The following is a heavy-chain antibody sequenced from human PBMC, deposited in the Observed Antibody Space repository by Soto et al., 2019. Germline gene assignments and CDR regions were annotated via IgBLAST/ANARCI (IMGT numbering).Heavy chain of an antibody. D-gene: IGHD3-10*01. Sequence: SETLSLTCTVSGGSISSGDYYWSWIRQPPGKGLEWTGYIYYSGSTYYNPSLKSRVTISVDTSKNQFSLKLSSVTAADTAVYYCARAPPTMVRGIQYYFDYWGQGTLVTVSS. CDR3: ARAPPTMVRGIQYYFDY. CDR2: IYYSGST. CDR1: GGSISSGDYY. J-gene: IGHJ4*02. V-gene: IGHV4-30-4*01.